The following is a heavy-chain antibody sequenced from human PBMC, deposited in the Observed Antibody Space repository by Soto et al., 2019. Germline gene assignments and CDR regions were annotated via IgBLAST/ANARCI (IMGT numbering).Heavy chain of an antibody. CDR1: GGSISSYY. CDR3: ARMSAAAGTGWFDP. D-gene: IGHD6-13*01. CDR2: IYYSGST. V-gene: IGHV4-59*01. Sequence: PSETLSLTCTVSGGSISSYYWSWIRQPPGKGLEWIGYIYYSGSTNYNPSLKSRVTISVDTSKNQFSLKLSSVTAADTAVYYCARMSAAAGTGWFDPWGQGTQVTVSS. J-gene: IGHJ5*02.